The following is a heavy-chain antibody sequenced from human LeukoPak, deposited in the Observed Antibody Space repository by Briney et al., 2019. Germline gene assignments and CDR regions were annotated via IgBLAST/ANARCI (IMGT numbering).Heavy chain of an antibody. J-gene: IGHJ4*02. Sequence: GGSLRLSCAASGFTFSSYAMHWVRQAPGKGLEWVAVMSYDGSNKYYADSVKGRFTISRDNSKNTLYLQMNSLRAEDTAVHYCAAGTFTFDYWGQGTLVTVSS. CDR2: MSYDGSNK. D-gene: IGHD1-26*01. CDR3: AAGTFTFDY. V-gene: IGHV3-30-3*01. CDR1: GFTFSSYA.